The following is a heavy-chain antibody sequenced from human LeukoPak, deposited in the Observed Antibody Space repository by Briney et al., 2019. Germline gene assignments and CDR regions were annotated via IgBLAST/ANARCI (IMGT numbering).Heavy chain of an antibody. V-gene: IGHV4-34*01. D-gene: IGHD3-3*01. CDR3: ARLYDFWSGYSC. Sequence: PSETLSLTCAVYGGSFSGYYWRWIRQSPGKGLEWIGEINHSGSTNYNPSLKSRVTISVDTSKNQFSLKLSSVTAADTAVYYCARLYDFWSGYSCWGQGTLVTVSS. CDR2: INHSGST. CDR1: GGSFSGYY. J-gene: IGHJ4*02.